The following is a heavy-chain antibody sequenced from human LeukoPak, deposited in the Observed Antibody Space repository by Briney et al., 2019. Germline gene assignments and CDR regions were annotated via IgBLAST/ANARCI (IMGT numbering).Heavy chain of an antibody. CDR1: GLTLSNYW. V-gene: IGHV3-7*01. Sequence: TGGPLRLSCVAPGLTLSNYWMSWVRQAPGKGLEWVATIKPDGSEKYYVDSVKGRFTISRDNAKRSLYLQMDSLRAEDTAVYYCARDASAYYWGQGTLVTVSS. D-gene: IGHD3-3*01. J-gene: IGHJ4*02. CDR3: ARDASAYY. CDR2: IKPDGSEK.